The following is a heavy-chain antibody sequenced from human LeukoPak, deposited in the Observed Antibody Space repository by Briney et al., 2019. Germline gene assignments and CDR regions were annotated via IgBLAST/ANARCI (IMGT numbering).Heavy chain of an antibody. D-gene: IGHD3-10*01. Sequence: PPETLSLTCTVSGGSISSTRYYWGWIRQPPGKGLEWIGSIYYSGSTYYNPSLKSRVTMSVDRSKNQFSLKLSSVTAADTAVYYCARHGIYYGLGSSYGLPNWFDPWGQGTLVTVSS. J-gene: IGHJ5*02. CDR3: ARHGIYYGLGSSYGLPNWFDP. V-gene: IGHV4-39*01. CDR2: IYYSGST. CDR1: GGSISSTRYY.